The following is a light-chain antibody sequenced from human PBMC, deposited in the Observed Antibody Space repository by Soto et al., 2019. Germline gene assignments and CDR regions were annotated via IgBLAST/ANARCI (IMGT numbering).Light chain of an antibody. Sequence: QAVVTQSSSASASLGSSVKLTCTLSSGHTDYAVAWHQQQPGKAPRFLMKLEGSGAYNLGSGVPDRFSGSTSGADRYLSISNLQSEDEAAYYCETGNSYTHVFGTGTKVTVL. CDR3: ETGNSYTHV. CDR2: LEGSGAY. CDR1: SGHTDYA. J-gene: IGLJ1*01. V-gene: IGLV4-60*03.